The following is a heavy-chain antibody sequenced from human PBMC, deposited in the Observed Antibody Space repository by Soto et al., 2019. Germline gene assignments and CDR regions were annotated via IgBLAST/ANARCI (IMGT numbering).Heavy chain of an antibody. D-gene: IGHD2-21*02. Sequence: SGPTLVNPTQTLTLTCTFSGLSLRTTGVGVGWVRQPPGKALEWLALLYWDDDKRYSPSLKSRLTITKDTSEKQVVLTMTNMDTVDTATYYCVQSRCGGDCLQIYSSHSYYGWDVWGQGT. CDR1: GLSLRTTGVG. CDR3: VQSRCGGDCLQIYSSHSYYGWDV. CDR2: LYWDDDK. V-gene: IGHV2-5*02. J-gene: IGHJ6*02.